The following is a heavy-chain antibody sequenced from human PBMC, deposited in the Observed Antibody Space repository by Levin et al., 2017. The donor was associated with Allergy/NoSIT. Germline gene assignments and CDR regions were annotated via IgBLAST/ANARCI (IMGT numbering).Heavy chain of an antibody. D-gene: IGHD2-8*01. CDR2: IYNTGST. CDR3: ARHASHCIGCPDFDN. Sequence: SETLSLTCTVSGGSISSYYWSWIRQPPGKGLEWIGYIYNTGSTNYNPSLKSRVNISLDTSKNHFSLKLSSVTAADTAVYYCARHASHCIGCPDFDNWGQGTLVTVSS. CDR1: GGSISSYY. J-gene: IGHJ4*02. V-gene: IGHV4-59*08.